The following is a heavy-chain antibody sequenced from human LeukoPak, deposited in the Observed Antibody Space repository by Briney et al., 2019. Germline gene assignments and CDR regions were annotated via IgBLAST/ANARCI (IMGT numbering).Heavy chain of an antibody. J-gene: IGHJ6*02. CDR1: GGSFSGYY. Sequence: PSETLSLTCAVYGGSFSGYYWSWIRQPPGKGLEWIGEINHSGSTNYNPSLKSRVTIPVDTSKNQFSLKLSSVTAADTAVYYCAREVYDFWSGSTYGMDVWGQGTTVTVSS. CDR3: AREVYDFWSGSTYGMDV. V-gene: IGHV4-34*01. D-gene: IGHD3-3*01. CDR2: INHSGST.